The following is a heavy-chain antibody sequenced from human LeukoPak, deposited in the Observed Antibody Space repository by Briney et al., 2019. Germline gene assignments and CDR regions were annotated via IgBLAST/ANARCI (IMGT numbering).Heavy chain of an antibody. D-gene: IGHD6-13*01. V-gene: IGHV3-74*01. J-gene: IGHJ5*02. CDR3: ARDGSSWSNWLDP. CDR1: GFTFSSYW. Sequence: GGSLRLSCAASGFTFSSYWMHWVRQAQGKGLVWVSRINSDGSSTSYADSVKGRFTISRDNAKNTPYLHMNSLRAEDTAVYYCARDGSSWSNWLDPWGQGTLVTVSS. CDR2: INSDGSST.